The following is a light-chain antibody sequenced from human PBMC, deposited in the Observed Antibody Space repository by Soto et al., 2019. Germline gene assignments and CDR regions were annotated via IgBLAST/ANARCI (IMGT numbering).Light chain of an antibody. J-gene: IGKJ4*01. Sequence: EIVLTQSPGTLSLSPGERATLSCRASQSVSSTYLAWYQQKPGQAARLLIYGASSRATGISDRFSGSGSGTDFTLTISRLEPEDFAVYYCQHYGSLVLTFGGGTKVEIK. CDR2: GAS. V-gene: IGKV3-20*01. CDR3: QHYGSLVLT. CDR1: QSVSSTY.